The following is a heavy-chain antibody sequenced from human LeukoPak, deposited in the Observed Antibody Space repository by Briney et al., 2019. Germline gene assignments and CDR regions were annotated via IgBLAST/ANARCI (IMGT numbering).Heavy chain of an antibody. J-gene: IGHJ6*02. Sequence: SETLSLTCAVYGGSFSGYYWSWIRQPPGKGREWIGEINHRGSTNYNPSLTSRVTTSVDTSKNQFPLKLSSVAAADTAVYNCARSLRFGYYGMDVCGQGTTVTVSS. CDR3: ARSLRFGYYGMDV. CDR1: GGSFSGYY. V-gene: IGHV4-34*01. D-gene: IGHD3-3*01. CDR2: INHRGST.